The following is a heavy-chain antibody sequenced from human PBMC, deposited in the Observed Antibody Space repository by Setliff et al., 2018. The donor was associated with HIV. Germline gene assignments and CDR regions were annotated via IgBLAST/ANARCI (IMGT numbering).Heavy chain of an antibody. CDR3: AARNSGNPTRHFDY. V-gene: IGHV4-38-2*01. D-gene: IGHD3-10*01. CDR1: GYSISNGYY. Sequence: PSEILSLTCALSGYSISNGYYWGWIRQPSGKGLEWIGSIYHSGSTFYNPSLRSRVTISVDTSQDQFSLRLTSVTAADTAVYYCAARNSGNPTRHFDYWGQGTLVTVSS. CDR2: IYHSGST. J-gene: IGHJ4*02.